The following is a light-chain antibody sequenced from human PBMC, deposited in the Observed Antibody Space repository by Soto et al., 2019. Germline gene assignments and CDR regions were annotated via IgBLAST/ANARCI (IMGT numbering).Light chain of an antibody. V-gene: IGLV4-60*02. CDR2: LEGSGSY. J-gene: IGLJ3*02. CDR3: ETWDSNTHV. CDR1: SGHSSYI. Sequence: QLVLTQSSFASASLGSSVKLTCTLSSGHSSYIIAWHQQQPGKAPRYLMKLEGSGSYNKGSGVPDRFSGSSSGADRYLTISNLQFEDEADYYCETWDSNTHVFGGGTKLTVL.